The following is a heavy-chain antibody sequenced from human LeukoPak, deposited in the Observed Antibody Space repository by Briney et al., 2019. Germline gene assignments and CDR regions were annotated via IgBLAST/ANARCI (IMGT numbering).Heavy chain of an antibody. D-gene: IGHD3-22*01. CDR1: GFTFSSYS. V-gene: IGHV3-48*04. CDR3: ARDLGYDSSGTNDY. Sequence: GGSVRLSCAASGFTFSSYSMNWVRQAPGKGLEWVSYISSSSSTIYYADSVKGRFTISRDNAKNSLYLQMNSLRAEDTAVYYCARDLGYDSSGTNDYWGQGTLVTVSS. J-gene: IGHJ4*02. CDR2: ISSSSSTI.